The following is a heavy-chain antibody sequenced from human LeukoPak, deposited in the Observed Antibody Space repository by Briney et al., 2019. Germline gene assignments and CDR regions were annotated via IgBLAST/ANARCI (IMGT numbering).Heavy chain of an antibody. Sequence: ASVKVSCKASGYTFTAYYIHWLRQAPGQGLEWMGWINPNSGGTNYAQKFQGRVTMTRDTSISTAYMELSRLRSDDTAVYYCARGRAAWTSFVGWFDPWGQGTLVTVSS. J-gene: IGHJ5*02. D-gene: IGHD3-3*01. CDR3: ARGRAAWTSFVGWFDP. CDR1: GYTFTAYY. V-gene: IGHV1-2*02. CDR2: INPNSGGT.